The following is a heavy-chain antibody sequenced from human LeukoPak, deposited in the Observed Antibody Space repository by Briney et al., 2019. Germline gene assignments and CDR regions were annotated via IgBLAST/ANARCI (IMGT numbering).Heavy chain of an antibody. CDR3: ARDPPAVRTNTYA. CDR2: IYSGGDT. D-gene: IGHD4/OR15-4a*01. CDR1: GFTVSNNY. Sequence: GGSLRLSCAASGFTVSNNYMNWVRQAPGKELEWVSLIYSGGDTHYADSVKGRFTISRDSSKNTLYPQMSSLRAEDTAVYYCARDPPAVRTNTYAWGQGTLVTVSS. V-gene: IGHV3-66*01. J-gene: IGHJ5*02.